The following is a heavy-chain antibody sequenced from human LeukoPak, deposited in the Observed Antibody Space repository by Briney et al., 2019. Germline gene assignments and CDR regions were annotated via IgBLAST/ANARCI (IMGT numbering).Heavy chain of an antibody. J-gene: IGHJ6*03. V-gene: IGHV3-7*01. CDR1: GFTFSSYW. Sequence: GGPLRLSCAASGFTFSSYWMCWVRQAPGKGLEWVANINQDGSEKYYVDSVKGRFTISSDNAKNSLYLQMNSLRAEDTAVYYCAREPAAEYYDFWSGSDYYYYYMDVWGKGTTVTVSS. D-gene: IGHD3-3*01. CDR2: INQDGSEK. CDR3: AREPAAEYYDFWSGSDYYYYYMDV.